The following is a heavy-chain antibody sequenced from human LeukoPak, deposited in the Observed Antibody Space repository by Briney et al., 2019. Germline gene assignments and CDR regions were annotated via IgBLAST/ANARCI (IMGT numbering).Heavy chain of an antibody. D-gene: IGHD6-19*01. Sequence: PGGSLRLSCAASGFGFSNHWMIWVRQAPGKGLEWVATINPDGTEKRYVDSVKGRFTISRDNGKNSLYLQMSSLRAEDTAVYYCVRDDRGIAVGSRDHGAQGTLVTVSS. CDR3: VRDDRGIAVGSRDH. CDR1: GFGFSNHW. J-gene: IGHJ4*02. V-gene: IGHV3-7*03. CDR2: INPDGTEK.